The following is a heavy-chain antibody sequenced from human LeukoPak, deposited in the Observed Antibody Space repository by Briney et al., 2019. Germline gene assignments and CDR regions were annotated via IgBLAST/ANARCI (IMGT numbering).Heavy chain of an antibody. CDR3: ARDAMYYYGSRTYFFFEY. J-gene: IGHJ4*02. CDR2: IYTSGTT. D-gene: IGHD3-10*01. V-gene: IGHV4-4*07. CDR1: GGSFTTYY. Sequence: SETLSLTCTVSGGSFTTYYWSWIRQPAGKRLEWIGHIYTSGTTNYNPSLKSRVTMSIDTSKNQFSLKLSSITAADTAVYYCARDAMYYYGSRTYFFFEYWGQGTLVTVSS.